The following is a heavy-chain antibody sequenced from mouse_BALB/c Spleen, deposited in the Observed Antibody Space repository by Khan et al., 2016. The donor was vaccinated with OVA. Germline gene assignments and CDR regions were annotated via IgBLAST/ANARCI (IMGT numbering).Heavy chain of an antibody. J-gene: IGHJ3*01. CDR1: GYTFTSYW. CDR2: IYPGNSDT. V-gene: IGHV1-5*01. CDR3: TIFGYLFAY. Sequence: EVQLQQSGTVLARPGTSVKMSCKASGYTFTSYWMHWVKQRPGQGLEWIGAIYPGNSDTSYNQKFKGKAKLTAVTSTSTAYMELSSLTNEDSAVCYCTIFGYLFAYWGQGTLGTVSA. D-gene: IGHD2-2*01.